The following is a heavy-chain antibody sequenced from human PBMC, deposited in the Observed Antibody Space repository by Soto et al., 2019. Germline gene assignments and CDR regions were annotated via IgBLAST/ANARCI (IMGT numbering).Heavy chain of an antibody. Sequence: PGGSLRLSCAASGFTLSTYGMTWVRQAPGKGLEWVSAIRSDSSTMYEDSVKGRFTISRDNSNNTLYLQMNSLRAEDTAVYYCAKGTLRFLEWLTAFDIWGQGTMVTVSS. CDR1: GFTLSTYG. V-gene: IGHV3-23*01. CDR2: IRSDSST. J-gene: IGHJ3*02. D-gene: IGHD3-3*01. CDR3: AKGTLRFLEWLTAFDI.